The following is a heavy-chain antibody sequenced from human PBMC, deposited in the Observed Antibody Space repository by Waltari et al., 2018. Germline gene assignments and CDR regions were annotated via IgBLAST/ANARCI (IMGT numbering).Heavy chain of an antibody. CDR1: GGSFSSYY. CDR3: ISGLDYATPM. V-gene: IGHV4-34*01. Sequence: QVQLQQWGAGLLKPSETLSLTCGVRGGSFSSYYWSWIRQSPGKGLEWIGEINHAGNFHYNPSFKSRVTMCIDTARNQFSLEVKSVIAADTAVYARISGLDYATPMWGLGTVVTVSS. D-gene: IGHD5-12*01. CDR2: INHAGNF. J-gene: IGHJ3*01.